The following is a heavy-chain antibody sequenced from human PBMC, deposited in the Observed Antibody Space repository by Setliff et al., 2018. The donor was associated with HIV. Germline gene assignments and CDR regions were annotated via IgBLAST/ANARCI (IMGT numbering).Heavy chain of an antibody. D-gene: IGHD6-13*01. J-gene: IGHJ4*02. Sequence: LRLSCAASGFTFSSYSMNWVRQAPGKGLEWVSSISSSGNFIYYEDSVKGRFTISRDNAKNSLYLQMNSLRAEDTAMYYCATQTGFYNSHWYDYWGQGTMVTVSS. CDR3: ATQTGFYNSHWYDY. CDR2: ISSSGNFI. V-gene: IGHV3-21*01. CDR1: GFTFSSYS.